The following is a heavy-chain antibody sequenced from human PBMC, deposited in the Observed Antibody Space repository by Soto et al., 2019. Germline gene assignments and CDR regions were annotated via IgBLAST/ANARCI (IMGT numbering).Heavy chain of an antibody. CDR2: INHSGST. J-gene: IGHJ5*02. CDR3: STMVRGVMWSP. V-gene: IGHV4-34*01. CDR1: GGSFSGYY. Sequence: PSETLSLTCAVYGGSFSGYYWSWIRQPPGKGLEWIGEINHSGSTNYNPSLKSRVTISVDTSKNQFSLKLSSVTAADTAVYYCSTMVRGVMWSPWGQGTLVTVSS. D-gene: IGHD3-10*01.